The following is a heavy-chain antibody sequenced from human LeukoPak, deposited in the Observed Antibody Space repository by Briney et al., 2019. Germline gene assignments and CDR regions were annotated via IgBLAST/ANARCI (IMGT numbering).Heavy chain of an antibody. CDR1: GGSFSGYY. CDR2: INHSGST. D-gene: IGHD3-22*01. Sequence: SETLSLTCAVYGGSFSGYYWSWIRQPPGKGLEWIGEINHSGSTNYNPSLKSRVTISVDTSKNQFSLKLSSVTAADTAAYYCARGRYYYDHYFDYWGQGTLVTVSS. J-gene: IGHJ4*02. V-gene: IGHV4-34*01. CDR3: ARGRYYYDHYFDY.